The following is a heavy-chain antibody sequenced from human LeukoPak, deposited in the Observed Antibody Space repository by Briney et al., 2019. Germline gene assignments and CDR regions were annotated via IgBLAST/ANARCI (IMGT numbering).Heavy chain of an antibody. J-gene: IGHJ4*02. V-gene: IGHV1-18*04. D-gene: IGHD6-19*01. CDR2: ISAYNGNT. CDR1: GYTFTSYG. Sequence: GASVKVSCKASGYTFTSYGISWVRQAPGQGLEWMGWISAYNGNTNYAQKLQGRVTMTTDTSTSTAYMELRSLRSDDTAVYYCARGTHPYSSGWYPHWSQGTLVTVSS. CDR3: ARGTHPYSSGWYPH.